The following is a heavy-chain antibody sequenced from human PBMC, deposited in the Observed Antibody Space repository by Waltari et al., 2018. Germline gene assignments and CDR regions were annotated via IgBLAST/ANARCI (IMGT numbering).Heavy chain of an antibody. Sequence: EVQLLESGGGLVQPGGSLRLSCAASGFTFSSYAMSWVRQAPGKGLEWVSAISGSGGSTYYADSVKGRFTIARDNSKNTLYLQMNSLRADDTAIYYCASLPLPLSASNFDYWGQGTLVTVSS. CDR3: ASLPLPLSASNFDY. CDR2: ISGSGGST. J-gene: IGHJ4*02. D-gene: IGHD3-16*01. V-gene: IGHV3-23*01. CDR1: GFTFSSYA.